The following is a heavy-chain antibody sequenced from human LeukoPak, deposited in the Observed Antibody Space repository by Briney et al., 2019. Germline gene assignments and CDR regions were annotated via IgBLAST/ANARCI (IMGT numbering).Heavy chain of an antibody. CDR3: ARGDTSGYYYRFFDY. CDR1: GFTFSSYW. V-gene: IGHV3-7*01. CDR2: IKQDGSEK. J-gene: IGHJ4*02. D-gene: IGHD3-22*01. Sequence: PGGSLRLSCAASGFTFSSYWMSWVRQAPGKGLNWVASIKQDGSEKYYVDSVKGRFTISRDNAKNSLYLQMNSLRAEDTAVYYCARGDTSGYYYRFFDYWGQGTLVTASS.